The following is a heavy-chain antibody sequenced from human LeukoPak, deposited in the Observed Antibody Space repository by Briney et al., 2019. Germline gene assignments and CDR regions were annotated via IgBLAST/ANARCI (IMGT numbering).Heavy chain of an antibody. Sequence: EASVKVSCKASGGTFSSYAISWVRQAPGQGLEWMGRIIPILGIANYAQKFQGRVTITADKSTSTAYMELSSLRSEDTAVYYCASTPDYGGNSEDYWGQGTLVTVSS. CDR3: ASTPDYGGNSEDY. D-gene: IGHD4-23*01. V-gene: IGHV1-69*04. CDR2: IIPILGIA. CDR1: GGTFSSYA. J-gene: IGHJ4*02.